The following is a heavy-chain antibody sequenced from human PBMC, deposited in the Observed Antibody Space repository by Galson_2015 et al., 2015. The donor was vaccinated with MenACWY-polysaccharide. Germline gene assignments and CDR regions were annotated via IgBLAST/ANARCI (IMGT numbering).Heavy chain of an antibody. J-gene: IGHJ6*02. CDR2: INTKTGSP. CDR1: GDILSSYV. D-gene: IGHD2-15*01. Sequence: SVKVSCKASGDILSSYVLNWMRQAPGQGLEWMGWINTKTGSPTYAQAFTGRLVFSVDTSVSTAHLQISSLKAEDTATYYCARVFGRGCSGGNCTAMDVWGQGTTVSVSS. CDR3: ARVFGRGCSGGNCTAMDV. V-gene: IGHV7-4-1*02.